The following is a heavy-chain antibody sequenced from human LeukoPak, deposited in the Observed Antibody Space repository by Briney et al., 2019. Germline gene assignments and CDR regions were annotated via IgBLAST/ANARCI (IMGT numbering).Heavy chain of an antibody. D-gene: IGHD5-18*01. CDR3: ARAGYSYGTGYYF. CDR2: IYYTGAT. CDR1: GGSISSYC. V-gene: IGHV4-59*01. J-gene: IGHJ4*02. Sequence: SETLSLTCTVSGGSISSYCWSWIRLPPGKGLEWIGYIYYTGATYYNPSLKSRVTISLDTSKNQFSLKLSSVTAADAAVYYCARAGYSYGTGYYFWGQGALVTVSS.